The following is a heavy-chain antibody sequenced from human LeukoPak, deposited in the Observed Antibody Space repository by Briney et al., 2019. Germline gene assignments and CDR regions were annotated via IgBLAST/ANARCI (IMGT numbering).Heavy chain of an antibody. D-gene: IGHD3-10*01. Sequence: PSETLSLTCTVSGGSISSYYWSWIRQPPGKGLEWIGYIYYSGSTNYNPSLKSRVTISVDTSKNQFSLKLSSVTAADTAVYYCARFDSGTTMARGAGAFDIWGQGTMVTVSS. J-gene: IGHJ3*02. CDR2: IYYSGST. CDR3: ARFDSGTTMARGAGAFDI. CDR1: GGSISSYY. V-gene: IGHV4-59*08.